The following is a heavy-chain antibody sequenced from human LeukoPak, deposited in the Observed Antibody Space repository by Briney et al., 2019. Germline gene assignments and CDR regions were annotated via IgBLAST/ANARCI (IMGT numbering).Heavy chain of an antibody. J-gene: IGHJ5*02. V-gene: IGHV4-4*07. CDR3: ARDRARIAAAGTWFDP. CDR1: GGSISSYY. Sequence: SETLSLTCTVSGGSISSYYWSWIRQPAGKGLEWIGRIYTSGSTNYNPSLKSRVTMSVDTSKNQFSLKLSSVTAADTAVYYCARDRARIAAAGTWFDPWGQGTLVTVSS. CDR2: IYTSGST. D-gene: IGHD6-13*01.